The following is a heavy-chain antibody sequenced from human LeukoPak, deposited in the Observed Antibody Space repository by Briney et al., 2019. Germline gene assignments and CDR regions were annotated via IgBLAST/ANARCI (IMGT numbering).Heavy chain of an antibody. CDR1: GYTFRTYG. J-gene: IGHJ3*02. V-gene: IGHV1-18*01. CDR3: AREYSSSSGRRAFDI. Sequence: ASVKVSCKGSGYTFRTYGISWVRQAPGQGLEWMGWISVHNGNTNYAQKVQGRVTMTTDTSTSTAYMELRSLRSDDTAVYYCAREYSSSSGRRAFDIWGQGTMVTVSS. CDR2: ISVHNGNT. D-gene: IGHD6-6*01.